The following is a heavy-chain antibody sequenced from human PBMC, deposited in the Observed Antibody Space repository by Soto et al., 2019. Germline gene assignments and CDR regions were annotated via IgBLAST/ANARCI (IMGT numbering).Heavy chain of an antibody. CDR2: TNEDGSTI. J-gene: IGHJ4*02. CDR1: GFTFSSYW. CDR3: TRDIGGGGGY. Sequence: EVQLVESGGGLVQPGGSLRLSCAASGFTFSSYWMHWVRQAPGKGLVWVSRTNEDGSTINYADSVKGRFTISRDNAKNTLYREMNGRRAEDAAVYYCTRDIGGGGGYWGQGTLVTVSS. D-gene: IGHD3-10*01. V-gene: IGHV3-74*01.